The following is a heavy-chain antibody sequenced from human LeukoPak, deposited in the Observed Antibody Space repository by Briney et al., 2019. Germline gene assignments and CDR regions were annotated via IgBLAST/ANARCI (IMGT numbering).Heavy chain of an antibody. CDR1: GFTFSSYA. V-gene: IGHV3-30*04. CDR3: VRLKVVVVAGTNTFDI. CDR2: ISYDGSNK. Sequence: PGGSLRLSCAASGFTFSSYAMHWVRQAPGKGLEWVAAISYDGSNKYSADSVKGRFTISRDNSKNTLYLQMNSLRAEDTAVYYCVRLKVVVVAGTNTFDIWGQGTMVTVSS. D-gene: IGHD6-19*01. J-gene: IGHJ3*02.